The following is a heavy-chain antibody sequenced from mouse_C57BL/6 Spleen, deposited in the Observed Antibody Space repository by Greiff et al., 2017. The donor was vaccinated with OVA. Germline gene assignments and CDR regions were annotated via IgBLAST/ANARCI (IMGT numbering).Heavy chain of an antibody. D-gene: IGHD2-3*01. CDR3: ARGYDGYSYAMDY. Sequence: QVQLKESGAELVKPGASVKISCKASGYAFSSYWMNWVKQRPGKGLEWIGQIYPGDGDTNYNGKFKGKATLTADKSSSTAYMQLSSLTSEDSAVYFCARGYDGYSYAMDYWGQGTSVTVSS. CDR2: IYPGDGDT. J-gene: IGHJ4*01. CDR1: GYAFSSYW. V-gene: IGHV1-80*01.